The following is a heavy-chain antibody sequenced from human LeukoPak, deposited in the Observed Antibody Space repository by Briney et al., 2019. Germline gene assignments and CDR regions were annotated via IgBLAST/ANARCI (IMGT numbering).Heavy chain of an antibody. J-gene: IGHJ4*02. CDR3: ARGERETAMTFDY. Sequence: ASVKVSCKASGYTFTNHGVSWVRQAPGQGLEWMGWISAYKGNTNYAQKFQGRVTMTTDTSTSTAYMELRSLRSDDTAVYYCARGERETAMTFDYWGQGTLVTVSS. CDR1: GYTFTNHG. V-gene: IGHV1-18*01. CDR2: ISAYKGNT. D-gene: IGHD5-18*01.